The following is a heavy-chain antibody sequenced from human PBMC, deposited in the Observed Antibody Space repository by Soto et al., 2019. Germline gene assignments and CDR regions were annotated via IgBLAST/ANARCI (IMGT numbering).Heavy chain of an antibody. Sequence: QVQLQESGPGLVKPSETLSLTCTVSGGSISSYYWSWIRQRPGKGLEWIGYNNYSGSTNYNPSLKRRVTIPVDTSKNQFTLKLSSVTAADTAVYYCAAHGDYVAFDIWGQGTMVTVSS. D-gene: IGHD4-17*01. J-gene: IGHJ3*02. CDR2: NNYSGST. CDR3: AAHGDYVAFDI. CDR1: GGSISSYY. V-gene: IGHV4-59*01.